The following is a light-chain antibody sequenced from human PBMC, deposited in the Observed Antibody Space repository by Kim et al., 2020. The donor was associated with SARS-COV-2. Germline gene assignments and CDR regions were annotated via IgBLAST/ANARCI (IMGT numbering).Light chain of an antibody. CDR2: AAS. CDR1: QSIGDY. Sequence: SASVGDRVTITCRASQSIGDYLNWYQHKPGRAPKLLIYAASSLLGGVPSRFSGSGSGTDFTLTISSVQPDEFATYYCQQSYSTPYTFGQGTKLEI. CDR3: QQSYSTPYT. V-gene: IGKV1-39*01. J-gene: IGKJ2*01.